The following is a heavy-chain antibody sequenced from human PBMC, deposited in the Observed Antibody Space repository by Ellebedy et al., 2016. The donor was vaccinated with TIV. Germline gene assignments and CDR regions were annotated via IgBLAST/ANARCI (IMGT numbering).Heavy chain of an antibody. D-gene: IGHD5-18*01. J-gene: IGHJ3*02. CDR1: GFTLSTYD. CDR2: ISYDGNSK. V-gene: IGHV3-30*03. CDR3: ARALPDGARVYDAFDI. Sequence: GESLKISXAASGFTLSTYDMHWVRQAPGKGLEWVAVISYDGNSKYYADSVKARFTISRDNARNSVFLQMDSLRVDDTAVYYCARALPDGARVYDAFDIWGQGTMVNVSS.